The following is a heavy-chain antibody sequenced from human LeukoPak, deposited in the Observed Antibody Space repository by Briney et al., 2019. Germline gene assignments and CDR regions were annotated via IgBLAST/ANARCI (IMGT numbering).Heavy chain of an antibody. D-gene: IGHD3-22*01. CDR1: GGSISSYY. Sequence: SETLSLTCTVSGGSISSYYWSWIQQPPGKGLEWIGYIYYSGSTNYNPSLKSRVTISVDTSKNQFSLKLSSVTAADTAVYYCARQTVVIEPFDYWGQGTLVTVSS. CDR2: IYYSGST. V-gene: IGHV4-59*01. CDR3: ARQTVVIEPFDY. J-gene: IGHJ4*02.